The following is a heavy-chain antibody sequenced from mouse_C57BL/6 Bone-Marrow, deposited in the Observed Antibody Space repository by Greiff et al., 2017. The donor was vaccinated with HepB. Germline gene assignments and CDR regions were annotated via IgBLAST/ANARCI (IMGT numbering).Heavy chain of an antibody. Sequence: VNLVESGPGLVQPSQSLSITCTVSGFSLTSYGVHWVRQSPGKGLEWLGVIWSGGSTDYNAAFISRLSISKDNSKSQVFFKMNSLQADDTAIYYCARNNYYGSSYWYFDVWGTGTTVTVSS. CDR1: GFSLTSYG. CDR2: IWSGGST. V-gene: IGHV2-2*01. J-gene: IGHJ1*03. CDR3: ARNNYYGSSYWYFDV. D-gene: IGHD1-1*01.